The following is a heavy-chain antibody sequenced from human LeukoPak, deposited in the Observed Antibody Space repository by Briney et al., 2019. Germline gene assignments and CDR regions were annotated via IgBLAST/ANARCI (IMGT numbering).Heavy chain of an antibody. J-gene: IGHJ4*02. V-gene: IGHV3-53*01. Sequence: GGSLRLSCAASGFTVSTNYMNWVRQAPGKGLEWVSVIYTGGTTYYAGSVRGRFTISRDNSKNTIYLQMNSLRAEDTAVYYCARDPLYDFWSGYHLDWGQGTLVTVSS. CDR1: GFTVSTNY. CDR3: ARDPLYDFWSGYHLD. D-gene: IGHD3-3*01. CDR2: IYTGGTT.